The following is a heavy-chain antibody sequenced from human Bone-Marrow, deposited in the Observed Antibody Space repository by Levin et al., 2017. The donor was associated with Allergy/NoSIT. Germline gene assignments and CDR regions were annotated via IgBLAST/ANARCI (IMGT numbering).Heavy chain of an antibody. CDR1: GYTFSGYY. D-gene: IGHD6-19*01. CDR2: INPNSGGT. V-gene: IGHV1-2*02. CDR3: ARVGAYSSTFDM. Sequence: ASVKVSCKASGYTFSGYYMHWVRQAPGQGIEWMGWINPNSGGTKYAQKFQGRVTMTRDTSISTAYMELSRLRSDDTAVYYCARVGAYSSTFDMWGQGTMVTVSS. J-gene: IGHJ3*02.